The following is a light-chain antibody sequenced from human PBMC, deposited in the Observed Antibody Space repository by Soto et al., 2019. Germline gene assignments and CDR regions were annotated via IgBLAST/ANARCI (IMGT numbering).Light chain of an antibody. CDR2: GAS. J-gene: IGKJ1*01. Sequence: EIVLTQSPGTLSLSPGERATLSCRASQSVTSNYLAWYQQKPGQAPRLLIYGASSRATGIPDRFSGSGSGTEFTLTISRLEPEDFAVYYCQQYSSSPRTFGQGTKVDIK. V-gene: IGKV3-20*01. CDR1: QSVTSNY. CDR3: QQYSSSPRT.